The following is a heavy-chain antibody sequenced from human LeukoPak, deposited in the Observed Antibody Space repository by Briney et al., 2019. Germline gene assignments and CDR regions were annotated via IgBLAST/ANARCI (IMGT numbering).Heavy chain of an antibody. J-gene: IGHJ6*02. CDR1: GYTFTSYG. V-gene: IGHV1-18*01. Sequence: GASVKVSCKASGYTFTSYGISWVRQAPGQGLEWMGWINAGNGNTKYSQKFQGRVTITRDTSASTAYMELSSLRSEDTAVYYCARHYDSSGYYHYYYYGMDVWGQGTTVTVSS. D-gene: IGHD3-22*01. CDR3: ARHYDSSGYYHYYYYGMDV. CDR2: INAGNGNT.